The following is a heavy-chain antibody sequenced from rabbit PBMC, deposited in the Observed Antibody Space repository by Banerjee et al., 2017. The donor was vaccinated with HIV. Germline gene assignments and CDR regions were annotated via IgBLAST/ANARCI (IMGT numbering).Heavy chain of an antibody. V-gene: IGHV1S40*01. CDR1: GFSFSSSYY. CDR3: ARSLDYAYFFYL. D-gene: IGHD2-1*01. J-gene: IGHJ4*01. Sequence: QSLEESGGDLVKPGASLTLTCTASGFSFSSSYYMCWVRQAPGKGLEWIACINSGDSRYFDYASWAKGRFTISKTSSTTVTLQMTSLTAADTATYFCARSLDYAYFFYLWGQGTLVTVS. CDR2: INSGDSRYF.